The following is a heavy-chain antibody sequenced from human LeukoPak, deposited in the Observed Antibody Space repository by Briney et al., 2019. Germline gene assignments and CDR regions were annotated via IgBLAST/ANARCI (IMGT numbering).Heavy chain of an antibody. CDR1: GFPFEIYW. CDR2: IKSDGSGE. V-gene: IGHV3-7*01. CDR3: AKEKTVAGWYFDL. D-gene: IGHD6-19*01. J-gene: IGHJ2*01. Sequence: GGSLRLSCVASGFPFEIYWMSWVRQGPGKGLEWVANIKSDGSGEYYADSVKGRLTVSRDNAKNSLFLQMNSLRVADTAVYYCAKEKTVAGWYFDLWGRGTLVTASS.